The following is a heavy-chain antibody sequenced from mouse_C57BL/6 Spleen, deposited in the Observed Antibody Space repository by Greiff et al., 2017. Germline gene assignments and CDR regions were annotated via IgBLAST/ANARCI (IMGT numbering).Heavy chain of an antibody. Sequence: VQLQQSGAELVKPGASVKISCKASGYAFSSYWMNWVKQRPGKGLEWIGQIYPGDGDTNYTGKFKGKATLTADKSSSTAYMQLSSLTSEDSAVYFCARRYDYDGFAYWGQGTLVTVSA. D-gene: IGHD2-4*01. CDR1: GYAFSSYW. CDR3: ARRYDYDGFAY. J-gene: IGHJ3*01. CDR2: IYPGDGDT. V-gene: IGHV1-80*01.